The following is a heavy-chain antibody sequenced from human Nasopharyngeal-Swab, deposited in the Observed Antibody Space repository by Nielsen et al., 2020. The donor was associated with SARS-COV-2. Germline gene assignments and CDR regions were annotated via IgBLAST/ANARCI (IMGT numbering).Heavy chain of an antibody. J-gene: IGHJ4*02. D-gene: IGHD6-13*01. Sequence: GGSLRLSCAASGFTFSSYAMSWVRQAPGKGLEWVSAITGSGGSTYYADSVKGRFTISRDNSKNTLCLQMNSLRAEDTALYYCAKASRAATGFDYWGQGSLVTVSS. CDR3: AKASRAATGFDY. CDR2: ITGSGGST. V-gene: IGHV3-23*01. CDR1: GFTFSSYA.